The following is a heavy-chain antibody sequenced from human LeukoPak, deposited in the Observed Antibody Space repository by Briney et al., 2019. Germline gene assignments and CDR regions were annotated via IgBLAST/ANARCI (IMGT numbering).Heavy chain of an antibody. CDR1: GYTFTSYG. Sequence: ASVKVSCKASGYTFTSYGISWVRQAPGQGLEWMGWISAYNGNTNYAQKLQGRVTMTTDTSTSTAYMELRSLRSGDTAVYYCARAHRSSSYHKHYYYMDVWGKGTTVTISS. D-gene: IGHD5-12*01. V-gene: IGHV1-18*01. CDR2: ISAYNGNT. CDR3: ARAHRSSSYHKHYYYMDV. J-gene: IGHJ6*03.